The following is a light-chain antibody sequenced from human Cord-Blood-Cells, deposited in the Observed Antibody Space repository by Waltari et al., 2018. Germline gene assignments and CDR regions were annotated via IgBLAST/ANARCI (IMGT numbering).Light chain of an antibody. CDR1: QSISSY. J-gene: IGKJ2*03. V-gene: IGKV1-39*01. CDR2: AAS. Sequence: DIQMTKSTSSLSASVGDRVTITCRASQSISSYLNWYQQKPGKAPKLLIYAASSLQSGVPSRFSGSGSGTDCTLTISSLQPEDFATYYCQQSYSTPRSFGQGTKLEIK. CDR3: QQSYSTPRS.